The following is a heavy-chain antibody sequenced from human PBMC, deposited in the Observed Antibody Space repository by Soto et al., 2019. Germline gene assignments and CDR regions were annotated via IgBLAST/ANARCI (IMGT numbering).Heavy chain of an antibody. V-gene: IGHV1-46*01. J-gene: IGHJ6*02. Sequence: ASVKVSCKASGYTFTSYYMHWVRQAPGQGLEWMGIINPSGGSTSYAQKFQGRVTMTRDTSTSTVYMELSSLRSEDTAVYYCARDMTTFGFGAPRKYYYGMDFWGQGTTVTVSS. CDR3: ARDMTTFGFGAPRKYYYGMDF. D-gene: IGHD3-16*01. CDR1: GYTFTSYY. CDR2: INPSGGST.